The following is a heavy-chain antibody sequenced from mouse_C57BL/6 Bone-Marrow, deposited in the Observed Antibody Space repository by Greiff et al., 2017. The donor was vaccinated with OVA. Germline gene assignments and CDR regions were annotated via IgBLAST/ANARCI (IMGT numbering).Heavy chain of an antibody. CDR1: GYAFSSSW. Sequence: QVQLKESGPELVKPGASVKISCKASGYAFSSSWMNWVKQRPGKGLEWIGRSYPGDGDTNYNGKFKGKATLTADKSSSTAYMQLSSLTSEDSAVSFCARLSSSGYFQYWGQGTTLTVSS. J-gene: IGHJ2*01. CDR3: ARLSSSGYFQY. CDR2: SYPGDGDT. D-gene: IGHD3-2*02. V-gene: IGHV1-82*01.